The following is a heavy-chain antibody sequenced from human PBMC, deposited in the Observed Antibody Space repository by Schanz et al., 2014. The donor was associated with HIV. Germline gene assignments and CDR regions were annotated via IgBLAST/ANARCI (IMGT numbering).Heavy chain of an antibody. CDR1: GFTFSSFG. CDR2: IWYDGGYK. J-gene: IGHJ4*02. D-gene: IGHD4-17*01. Sequence: QVQLVESGGGVVQPGRSLRLSCAASGFTFSSFGMHWVRQAPGKGLEWVAVIWYDGGYKSYADSVTGRFTISRDNSKNTLYLQMNSLRAEDTALYYCACECDYGGNSCFDYWGQGTLVTVSS. V-gene: IGHV3-33*01. CDR3: ACECDYGGNSCFDY.